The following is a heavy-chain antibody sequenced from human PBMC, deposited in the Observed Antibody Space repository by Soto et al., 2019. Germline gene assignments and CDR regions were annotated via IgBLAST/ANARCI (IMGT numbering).Heavy chain of an antibody. Sequence: VQLLDSGGGLVQPGGSLRLSCVTSGFSFSNYAMSWVRQAPGKGLEWVSTISGSGSGTYFAASVKGRFTISRDNSKNTLFLNMDTLRAEDTAVYYCAKATVSFYYFASWGQGTLVPVSS. CDR2: ISGSGSGT. V-gene: IGHV3-23*01. CDR3: AKATVSFYYFAS. J-gene: IGHJ4*02. CDR1: GFSFSNYA. D-gene: IGHD1-1*01.